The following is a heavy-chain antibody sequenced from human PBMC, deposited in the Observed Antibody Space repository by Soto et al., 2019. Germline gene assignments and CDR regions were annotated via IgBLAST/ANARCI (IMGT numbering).Heavy chain of an antibody. CDR3: ALPSGKLLWFGEPFSGSGFDP. CDR2: IYYTGST. J-gene: IGHJ5*02. Sequence: SSETLSLTCTVSGVSITSGTYYWGWIRQPPGKGLEWIGTIYYTGSTYYDPSLKSRVTISVDTSKNQFSLKLTSVTAADTAVYYCALPSGKLLWFGEPFSGSGFDPPGQGTLVTVSS. V-gene: IGHV4-39*01. D-gene: IGHD3-10*01. CDR1: GVSITSGTYY.